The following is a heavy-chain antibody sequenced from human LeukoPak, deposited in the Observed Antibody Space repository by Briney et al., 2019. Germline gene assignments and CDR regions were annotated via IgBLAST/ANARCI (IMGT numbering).Heavy chain of an antibody. Sequence: SETLSLTCTVSGGSISGHYWSWFRQTPGERPEWIAFIYYSGTTNYNPSLKGRVTISIDSSKNQFSLKLSSVTAADTAIYYCARGTGFYDSSGHYDWGYFDSWGQGTLVPVSS. V-gene: IGHV4-59*11. CDR3: ARGTGFYDSSGHYDWGYFDS. CDR2: IYYSGTT. D-gene: IGHD3-22*01. CDR1: GGSISGHY. J-gene: IGHJ4*02.